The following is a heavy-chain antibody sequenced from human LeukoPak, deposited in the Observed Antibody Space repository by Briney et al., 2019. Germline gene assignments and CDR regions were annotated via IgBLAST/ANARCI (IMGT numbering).Heavy chain of an antibody. CDR3: TSAYGSAAFDI. CDR1: GFTFSGSA. Sequence: GGSLRLSCAASGFTFSGSAMHWVRQASGKGLEWVGRIRSKANSYATAYAASVKGRFTISRDDSKNTAYLQMNSLKTEDAAVYYCTSAYGSAAFDIWGQGTMVTVSS. D-gene: IGHD3-10*01. CDR2: IRSKANSYAT. J-gene: IGHJ3*02. V-gene: IGHV3-73*01.